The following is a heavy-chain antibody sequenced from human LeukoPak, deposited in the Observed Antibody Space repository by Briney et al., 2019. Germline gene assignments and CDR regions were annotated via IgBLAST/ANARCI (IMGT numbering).Heavy chain of an antibody. CDR2: IKGDGSDK. Sequence: GGSLRLSCAASGFSSSNYWMTWIRQAPGKGLEWVATIKGDGSDKRYVDSVKGRFTISRDDVKNSLYLQLNNLRAEDTAIYYFARAQWGYPFDVWCQGTRVTVSS. CDR3: ARAQWGYPFDV. V-gene: IGHV3-7*03. D-gene: IGHD5-18*01. CDR1: GFSSSNYW. J-gene: IGHJ3*01.